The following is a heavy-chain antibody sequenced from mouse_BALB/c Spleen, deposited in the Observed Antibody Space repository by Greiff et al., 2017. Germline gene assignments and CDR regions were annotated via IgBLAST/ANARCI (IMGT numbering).Heavy chain of an antibody. CDR3: ARITTAYFDV. J-gene: IGHJ1*01. Sequence: VQLQQSGAELVRPGALVKLSCKASGFNIKDYYMHWVKQRPEQGLEWIGWIDPENGNTIYDPKFQGKASITADTSSNTAYLQLSSLTSEDTAVYYCARITTAYFDVWGAGTTVTVSS. CDR2: IDPENGNT. D-gene: IGHD1-1*01. CDR1: GFNIKDYY. V-gene: IGHV14-1*02.